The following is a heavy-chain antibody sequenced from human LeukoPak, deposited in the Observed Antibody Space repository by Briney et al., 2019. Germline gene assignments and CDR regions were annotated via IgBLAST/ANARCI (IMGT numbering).Heavy chain of an antibody. CDR2: IYHSGST. CDR1: GGSISSSNW. D-gene: IGHD3-10*01. CDR3: AREGNGSGSYPYYYYGMDV. Sequence: SETLSLTCAVSGGSISSSNWWSWVRQPPGKGLEWIGEIYHSGSTNYNPSLKSRVTISVDKSKNQFSLKLSSVTAADTAVYYCAREGNGSGSYPYYYYGMDVWGQGTTVTVSS. V-gene: IGHV4-4*02. J-gene: IGHJ6*02.